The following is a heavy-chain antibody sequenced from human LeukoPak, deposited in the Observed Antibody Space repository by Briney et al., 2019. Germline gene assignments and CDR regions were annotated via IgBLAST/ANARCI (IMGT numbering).Heavy chain of an antibody. V-gene: IGHV4-59*01. D-gene: IGHD3-3*01. CDR1: GGSISSYY. CDR2: IYYSGST. J-gene: IGHJ3*02. CDR3: AREIVGRYYDFWSGPDAFDI. Sequence: SETLSLTCTVSGGSISSYYWSWIRQPPGKGLEWIGYIYYSGSTNYNPSLKSRVTISVDTSKNQFSLKLSSVTAADTAVYYCAREIVGRYYDFWSGPDAFDIWGQGTMVTVSS.